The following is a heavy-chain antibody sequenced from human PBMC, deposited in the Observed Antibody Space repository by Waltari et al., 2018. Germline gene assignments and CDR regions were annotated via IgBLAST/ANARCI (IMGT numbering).Heavy chain of an antibody. CDR2: ISYGECDK. D-gene: IGHD3-3*01. Sequence: QVQLVESGGGVVQPGRSLRLSCTASGFTFSSYGMHWVRPAPGKGLEWRADISYGECDKFYVDSDKRRVTISRDNSKNTLYLQMHSLRAGDTAVYYCAKVQDTDLYYFENWGQGTLVTVSS. J-gene: IGHJ4*02. CDR1: GFTFSSYG. CDR3: AKVQDTDLYYFEN. V-gene: IGHV3-30*18.